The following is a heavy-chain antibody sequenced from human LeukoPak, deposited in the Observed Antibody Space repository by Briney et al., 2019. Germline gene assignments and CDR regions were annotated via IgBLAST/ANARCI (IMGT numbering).Heavy chain of an antibody. CDR1: GYTFTGYH. V-gene: IGHV1-2*02. CDR3: ARGHLEYYDILTGFDY. J-gene: IGHJ4*02. CDR2: INPNSGGT. Sequence: GASVKVSCKASGYTFTGYHMHWVRQAPGQGLEWMGWINPNSGGTNYAQKFQGRVTMTRDTSISTAYMELSRLRSDDTAVYYCARGHLEYYDILTGFDYWGQGTLVTVSS. D-gene: IGHD3-9*01.